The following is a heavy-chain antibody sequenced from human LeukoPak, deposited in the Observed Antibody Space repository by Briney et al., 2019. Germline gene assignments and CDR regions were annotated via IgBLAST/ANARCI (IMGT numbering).Heavy chain of an antibody. CDR1: GYTFTSYY. J-gene: IGHJ5*02. CDR2: INPSGGST. V-gene: IGHV1-46*01. D-gene: IGHD6-19*01. CDR3: ARSGQYNSGYYVRARSYFDP. Sequence: ASVKVSCKASGYTFTSYYMHWVRQAPGQGLEWMGIINPSGGSTSYAQKFQGRVTMTTDTSTSTAYMEVRSLRSDDAAIYYCARSGQYNSGYYVRARSYFDPWGQGTLVTVSS.